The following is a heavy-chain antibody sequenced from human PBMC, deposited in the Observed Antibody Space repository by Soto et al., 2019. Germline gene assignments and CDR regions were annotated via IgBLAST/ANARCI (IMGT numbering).Heavy chain of an antibody. CDR3: ARVRVASRYPEDLQH. D-gene: IGHD2-15*01. J-gene: IGHJ1*01. CDR1: GFTVSSNY. CDR2: IYSGGST. V-gene: IGHV3-53*01. Sequence: EVQLVESGGGLIQPGGSLRLSCAASGFTVSSNYMSWVRQAPGKGLEWVSVIYSGGSTYYADSVKGRFTISRDNSKNTLYLQMNRLRAEETAVYYCARVRVASRYPEDLQHWGQGTLVTVSS.